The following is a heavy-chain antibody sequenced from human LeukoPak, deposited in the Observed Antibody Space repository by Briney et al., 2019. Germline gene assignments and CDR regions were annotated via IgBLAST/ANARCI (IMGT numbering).Heavy chain of an antibody. V-gene: IGHV3-23*01. Sequence: GGSLRLSCAASGFTFSSYGMSWVRQAPGKGLEWVSAISGSGGSTYYADSVKGRFTISRDNAKNSLYLQMNSLRAEDTAVYYCARWGSSWSSDYWGQGTLVTVSS. D-gene: IGHD6-13*01. CDR1: GFTFSSYG. CDR2: ISGSGGST. J-gene: IGHJ4*02. CDR3: ARWGSSWSSDY.